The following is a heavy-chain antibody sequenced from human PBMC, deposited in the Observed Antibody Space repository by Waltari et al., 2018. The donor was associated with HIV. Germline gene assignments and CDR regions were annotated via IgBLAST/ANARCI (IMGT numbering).Heavy chain of an antibody. CDR1: GYTFTAYY. D-gene: IGHD3-22*01. CDR3: ARDSYYYDSSGFFPDF. CDR2: INLNSGDT. V-gene: IGHV1-2*06. Sequence: QAQLVQSGPEEKKTGASVKVSCTASGYTFTAYYLPWVRQAPGQGLEWMGRINLNSGDTNYGQKLQGRVTMTRDTSISTAYMELSRLRSDDTAVYYCARDSYYYDSSGFFPDFWGQGTLVTVSS. J-gene: IGHJ4*02.